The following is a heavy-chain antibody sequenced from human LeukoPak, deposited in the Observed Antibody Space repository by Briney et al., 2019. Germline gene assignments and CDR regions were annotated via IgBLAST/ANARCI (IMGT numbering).Heavy chain of an antibody. V-gene: IGHV3-49*03. CDR2: IRSKAYGGTT. CDR1: GFTFGDYA. J-gene: IGHJ4*02. D-gene: IGHD6-19*01. CDR3: TRGSLNPLYSSGEIDY. Sequence: GGSLRLSCTASGFTFGDYAMSWFRQAPGKGLEWVGFIRSKAYGGTTEYAASVKGRFTISRDDSKSIAYLQMNSLKTEDTAVYYCTRGSLNPLYSSGEIDYWGQGTLVTVSS.